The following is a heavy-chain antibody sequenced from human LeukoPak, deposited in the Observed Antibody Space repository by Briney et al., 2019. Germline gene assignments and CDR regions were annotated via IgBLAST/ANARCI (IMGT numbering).Heavy chain of an antibody. CDR3: AKVPYDYVWGSYRSQEYYFDY. Sequence: ETLSLTCAVYGGSFSDYYWSWIRQAPGKGLEWVSAISGSGGSTYYADSVKGRFTISRDNSKNTLYLQMNSLRAEDTAVYYCAKVPYDYVWGSYRSQEYYFDYWGQGTLVTVSS. D-gene: IGHD3-16*02. V-gene: IGHV3-23*01. CDR2: ISGSGGST. CDR1: GGSFSDYY. J-gene: IGHJ4*02.